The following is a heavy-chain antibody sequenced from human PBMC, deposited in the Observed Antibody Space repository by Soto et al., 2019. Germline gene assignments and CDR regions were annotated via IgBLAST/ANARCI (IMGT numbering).Heavy chain of an antibody. Sequence: EVLLVESGGGLVQPGGSLRLSCAASGFTFSIYWMHWVRQAPGKGLVWVSRMNMDGSRTSYADFAKGRFTISRDDAKSTVYLQMSNLRAEDTAVYYCVRGDGDRYDGHGYLGRHWGQGTLVTVSS. V-gene: IGHV3-74*01. J-gene: IGHJ4*02. CDR3: VRGDGDRYDGHGYLGRH. CDR2: MNMDGSRT. CDR1: GFTFSIYW. D-gene: IGHD2-21*01.